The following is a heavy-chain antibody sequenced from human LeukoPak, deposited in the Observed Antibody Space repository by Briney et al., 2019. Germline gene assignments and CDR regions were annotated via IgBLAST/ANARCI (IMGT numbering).Heavy chain of an antibody. CDR3: ARSKGSWSGSENYGFDY. D-gene: IGHD3-3*01. Sequence: SETLSLTCAVYGGSFSGYYWSWIRQPPGKGLEWIGEIDHSGSTNYNPSLKSRVTISVDTSKNQFSLKLSSVTAADTAVYYCARSKGSWSGSENYGFDYWGQGTLVTVSS. CDR2: IDHSGST. J-gene: IGHJ4*02. CDR1: GGSFSGYY. V-gene: IGHV4-34*01.